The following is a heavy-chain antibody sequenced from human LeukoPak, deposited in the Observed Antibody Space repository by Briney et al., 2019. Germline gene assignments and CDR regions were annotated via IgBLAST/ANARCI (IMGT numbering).Heavy chain of an antibody. Sequence: GRSLRLSCAASGFTFDDYAMHWVRQAPGKGLEWVSGISWNSGSIGYADSVKGRFTISRDNAKNSLYLQMNSLRAEDTALYYCAKDRGWLRPLDYWGQGTPVTVSS. J-gene: IGHJ4*02. V-gene: IGHV3-9*01. CDR2: ISWNSGSI. CDR1: GFTFDDYA. D-gene: IGHD5-12*01. CDR3: AKDRGWLRPLDY.